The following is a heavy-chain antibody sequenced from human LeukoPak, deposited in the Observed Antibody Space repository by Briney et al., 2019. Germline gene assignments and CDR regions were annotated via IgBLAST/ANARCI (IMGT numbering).Heavy chain of an antibody. V-gene: IGHV3-23*01. J-gene: IGHJ4*02. D-gene: IGHD6-19*01. CDR1: GFTFNSYA. CDR3: AKTTAGNSSGRNPGWPVDY. CDR2: VSGSGGIT. Sequence: GGSLRLSCAASGFTFNSYAMTWARQAQGKGLEWVSHVSGSGGITYYADSVKGRFTIFRDNSKNTLYLQMNSLRAEDTAVYYCAKTTAGNSSGRNPGWPVDYWGQGTLVTVSS.